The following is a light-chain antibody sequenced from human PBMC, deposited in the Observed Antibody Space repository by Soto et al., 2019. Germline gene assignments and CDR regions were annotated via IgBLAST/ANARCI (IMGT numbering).Light chain of an antibody. CDR2: DVS. CDR3: QQYDTYFRYT. Sequence: DIQMTQSPSTVSAYVGDSVTITCRASQSITTWLAWYQQRPGKAPKLLIYDVSSLQSGVPSRFSGSGSGTEFTLTIGSLQPDDFANYYCQQYDTYFRYTFGQGTKLDIK. J-gene: IGKJ2*01. V-gene: IGKV1-5*01. CDR1: QSITTW.